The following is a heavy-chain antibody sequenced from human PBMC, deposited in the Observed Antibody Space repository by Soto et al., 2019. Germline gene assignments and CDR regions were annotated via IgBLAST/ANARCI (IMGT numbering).Heavy chain of an antibody. D-gene: IGHD1-7*01. CDR3: TSVGAADWNYVHTYA. CDR2: ISAKSGNT. V-gene: IGHV1-18*04. J-gene: IGHJ4*02. CDR1: GYTFTTSG. Sequence: ASVKVSCPASGYTFTTSGFNWVRQAPGQGLEWMGWISAKSGNTNYAQKLQGRVTMTTDTSTSTVYMELKSLTSDDTAIYYCTSVGAADWNYVHTYARGQGSPVPVS.